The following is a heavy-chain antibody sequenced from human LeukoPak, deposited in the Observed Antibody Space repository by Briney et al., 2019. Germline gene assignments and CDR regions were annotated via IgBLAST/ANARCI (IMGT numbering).Heavy chain of an antibody. CDR2: INHSGST. CDR1: GGSFSGYY. D-gene: IGHD5/OR15-5a*01. J-gene: IGHJ6*03. V-gene: IGHV4-34*01. CDR3: ARGLSTLPYYYYYYMDV. Sequence: PSETLSLTCAVYGGSFSGYYWSWIRQPPGKGLEWIGEINHSGSTNYNPSLKSRVTISVDTSKNQFSLKLSSVTAADTAVYYCARGLSTLPYYYYYYMDVWGKGTTVTVSS.